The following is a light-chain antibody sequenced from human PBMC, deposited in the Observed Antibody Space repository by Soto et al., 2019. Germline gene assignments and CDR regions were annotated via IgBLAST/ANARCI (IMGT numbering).Light chain of an antibody. CDR3: QQYASLPLT. CDR1: QDISNY. J-gene: IGKJ4*01. CDR2: DAS. V-gene: IGKV1-33*01. Sequence: DMQLTQSPSSLSASVGDRVTITCRASQDISNYLHWYQLKPGKAPKLLIYDASNLEGGVPSRFSGSGSATYFTFTINSLQPEDVATYYCQQYASLPLTFGGGTKVDIK.